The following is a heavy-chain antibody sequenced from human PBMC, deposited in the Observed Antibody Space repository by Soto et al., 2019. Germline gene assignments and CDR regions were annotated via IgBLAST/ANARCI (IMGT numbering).Heavy chain of an antibody. V-gene: IGHV4-59*13. D-gene: IGHD3-10*01. CDR1: GGSFGTNY. CDR3: ATDSAGRGPFDP. CDR2: TYHTGST. J-gene: IGHJ5*02. Sequence: SATLSITCTISGGSFGTNYWSWIRQAPGKGLEWIGYTYHTGSTKYNPSLKSRATISVDTSKNQFSLTLNSAAAADTAVYYCATDSAGRGPFDPWGQGILVTVSS.